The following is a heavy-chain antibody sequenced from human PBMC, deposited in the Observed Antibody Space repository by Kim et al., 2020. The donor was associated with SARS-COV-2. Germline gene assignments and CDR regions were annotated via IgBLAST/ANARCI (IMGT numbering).Heavy chain of an antibody. CDR2: ISSSSSYI. CDR1: GFTFSTYS. D-gene: IGHD1-7*01. CDR3: ARDRNNLNYGDYSYGMDV. Sequence: GGSLRLSCAASGFTFSTYSMNWVRQAPGKGREWVSSISSSSSYIYYAESVEGRFTISRDNAKNSLYLQMNSLRAEDPAVYYCARDRNNLNYGDYSYGMDV. J-gene: IGHJ6*01. V-gene: IGHV3-21*01.